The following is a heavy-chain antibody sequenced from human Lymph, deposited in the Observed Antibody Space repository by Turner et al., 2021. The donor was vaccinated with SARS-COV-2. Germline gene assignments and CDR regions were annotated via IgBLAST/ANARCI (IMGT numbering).Heavy chain of an antibody. Sequence: QVQLVQSGAEVKKPGSSVKVSCKASGGTFSTYVISWVRQAPGQGLEWMGGIILSLGIANYAQKFQGRVTITADKSTSTAYMELSSLRSEDTAVYHCARRHSGNYDAFDIWGQGTMVTVSS. D-gene: IGHD1-26*01. CDR1: GGTFSTYV. CDR2: IILSLGIA. J-gene: IGHJ3*02. CDR3: ARRHSGNYDAFDI. V-gene: IGHV1-69*10.